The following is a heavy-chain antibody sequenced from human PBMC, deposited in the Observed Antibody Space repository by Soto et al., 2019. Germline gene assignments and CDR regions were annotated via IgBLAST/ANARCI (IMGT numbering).Heavy chain of an antibody. CDR1: GYTFTSYA. Sequence: QVQLVQSGAEVKKPGASVKVSCKASGYTFTSYAMHWVRQAPGQRLEWMGWINAGNGNTKYSQKFKGRVTITRDTSASTADMELSSLRSEDTAVYYCARVIGGWYYFDYWGQGTLVTVSS. D-gene: IGHD6-19*01. J-gene: IGHJ4*02. V-gene: IGHV1-3*01. CDR3: ARVIGGWYYFDY. CDR2: INAGNGNT.